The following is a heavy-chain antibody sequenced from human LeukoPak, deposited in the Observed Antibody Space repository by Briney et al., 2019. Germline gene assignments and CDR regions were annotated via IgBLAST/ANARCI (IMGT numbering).Heavy chain of an antibody. D-gene: IGHD4-23*01. CDR1: GGTFSSYA. J-gene: IGHJ5*02. CDR2: IIPIFGTA. V-gene: IGHV1-69*06. Sequence: ASVKVSCKASGGTFSSYAISWVRQAPGQGLEWMGGIIPIFGTANYAQKFQGRVTITADKSTSTAYMELSSLRSEDTAVYYCARGAVVKGDRRFDPWGQGTLVTVSS. CDR3: ARGAVVKGDRRFDP.